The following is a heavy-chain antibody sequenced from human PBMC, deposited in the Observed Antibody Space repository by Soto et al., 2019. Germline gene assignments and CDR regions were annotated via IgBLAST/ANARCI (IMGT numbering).Heavy chain of an antibody. CDR1: GFTFSTYA. Sequence: QVRLVESGGGAVQPGDSLRLSCDASGFTFSTYALHWVRQAPGKGLEWVAFISYTGANQYYADSVKGRFTVSRDNSKNIASLQMPSLKPEDSAVYDCARDAFLYSRGAYYDHWGQGTLVTVSS. CDR3: ARDAFLYSRGAYYDH. CDR2: ISYTGANQ. V-gene: IGHV3-30-3*01. J-gene: IGHJ4*02. D-gene: IGHD2-2*02.